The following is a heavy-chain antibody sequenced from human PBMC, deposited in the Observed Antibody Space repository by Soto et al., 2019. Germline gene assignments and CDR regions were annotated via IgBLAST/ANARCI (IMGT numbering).Heavy chain of an antibody. J-gene: IGHJ5*02. D-gene: IGHD3-10*01. CDR3: ARRTFNPRWFGKTNWFEP. CDR2: IYYSGST. V-gene: IGHV4-39*01. CDR1: VGSISSSSYY. Sequence: SETLSLTCTVSVGSISSSSYYWGWIRQPPWKGLEWIGSIYYSGSTYYNPSLKSRVTISVDTSKNQFSLKLSSVTAADTAVYYCARRTFNPRWFGKTNWFEPWGQGTLVSVSS.